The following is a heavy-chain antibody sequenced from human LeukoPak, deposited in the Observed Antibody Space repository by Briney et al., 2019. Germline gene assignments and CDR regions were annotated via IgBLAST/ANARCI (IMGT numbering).Heavy chain of an antibody. CDR3: ARVGIGYCTNGVCPAFDY. V-gene: IGHV4-34*01. Sequence: SETLSLTCAVYGGSFSGYYWSWIRQPPGKGLEWIGSIYHSGSTNYNPSLKSRVTISVDTSKNQFSLKLSSVTAADTAVYYCARVGIGYCTNGVCPAFDYWGQGTLVTVSS. J-gene: IGHJ4*02. CDR2: IYHSGST. D-gene: IGHD2-8*01. CDR1: GGSFSGYY.